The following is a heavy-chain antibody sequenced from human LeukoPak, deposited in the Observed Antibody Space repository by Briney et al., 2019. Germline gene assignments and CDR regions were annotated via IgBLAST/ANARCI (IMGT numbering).Heavy chain of an antibody. J-gene: IGHJ4*02. Sequence: GGSLRLSCAASGFTFSSYSMNWVRQAPGKGLEWVSYISSSSSTIYYADSVKGRFTISRDNAKNSLYLQMNSLRAEDTAVYYCARVSDEDDSSGYYFDYWGQGTLVTVSS. CDR1: GFTFSSYS. CDR3: ARVSDEDDSSGYYFDY. V-gene: IGHV3-48*01. D-gene: IGHD3-22*01. CDR2: ISSSSSTI.